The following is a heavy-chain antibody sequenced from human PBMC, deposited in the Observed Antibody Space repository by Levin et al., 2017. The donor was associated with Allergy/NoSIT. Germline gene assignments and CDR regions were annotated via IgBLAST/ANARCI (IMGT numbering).Heavy chain of an antibody. D-gene: IGHD3-3*01. CDR2: IYYSGST. Sequence: PSETLSLTCTVSGGSISSGGYYWSWIRQHPGTGLEWIGYIYYSGSTYYNPSLKSRVTISVDTSKNQFSLKLSSVTAADTAVYYCARGAAFFGVVRTFDYWGQGTLVTVSS. CDR1: GGSISSGGYY. V-gene: IGHV4-31*03. CDR3: ARGAAFFGVVRTFDY. J-gene: IGHJ4*02.